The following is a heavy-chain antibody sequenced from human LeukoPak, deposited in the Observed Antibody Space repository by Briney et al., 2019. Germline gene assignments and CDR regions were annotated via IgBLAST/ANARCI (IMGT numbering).Heavy chain of an antibody. Sequence: ASVRVSCKASGYTFTTYDINWVRQATGQGLEYMGWMNPNSGETGYAQRFEGRVTMTRDTSISTAYMELSSLRSEDTAVYYCARTMMFNYDSTGVRAFDIWGQGTTVTVSS. CDR1: GYTFTTYD. D-gene: IGHD3-22*01. V-gene: IGHV1-8*01. CDR3: ARTMMFNYDSTGVRAFDI. J-gene: IGHJ3*02. CDR2: MNPNSGET.